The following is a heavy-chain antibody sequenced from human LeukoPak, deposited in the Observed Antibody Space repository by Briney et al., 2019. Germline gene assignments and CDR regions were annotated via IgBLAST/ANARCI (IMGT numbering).Heavy chain of an antibody. CDR1: GFTFSSYE. V-gene: IGHV3-48*03. D-gene: IGHD3-10*02. Sequence: GGSLRLSCAAFGFTFSSYEMNWVRQAPGKGLEWVSYISSSGSTIYYADSVKGRFTISRDNAKNSLYLQMNSLRAEDTAVYYCAELGITMIGGVWGKGTTVTVSS. CDR3: AELGITMIGGV. J-gene: IGHJ6*04. CDR2: ISSSGSTI.